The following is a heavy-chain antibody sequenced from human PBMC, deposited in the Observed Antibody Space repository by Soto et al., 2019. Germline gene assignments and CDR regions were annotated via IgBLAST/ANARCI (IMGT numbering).Heavy chain of an antibody. V-gene: IGHV3-23*01. CDR3: AKDRALRYFDWLDTYYFDY. CDR2: ISGSGGST. D-gene: IGHD3-9*01. J-gene: IGHJ4*02. CDR1: GFTFSSYA. Sequence: EVQLLESGGGLVQPGGSLRLSCAASGFTFSSYAMSWVRQAPGKGLEWVSAISGSGGSTYYADSVKGRFTISRDNSKNTLYLQMNSLRAEDTAVYYCAKDRALRYFDWLDTYYFDYWDQGTLVTVSS.